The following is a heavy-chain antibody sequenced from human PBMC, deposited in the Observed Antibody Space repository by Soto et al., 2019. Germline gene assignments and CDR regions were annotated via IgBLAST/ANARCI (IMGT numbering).Heavy chain of an antibody. CDR1: GGTFSSYA. D-gene: IGHD6-6*01. CDR2: IIPIFGTA. J-gene: IGHJ5*02. CDR3: ARDGSGRIAARLGWFDP. V-gene: IGHV1-69*13. Sequence: SVKVSCKASGGTFSSYAISWVRQAPGQGLEWMGGIIPIFGTANYAQKFQGRVTITADESTSTAYMELSSLRSEDTAVYYCARDGSGRIAARLGWFDPWGQGTLVTVS.